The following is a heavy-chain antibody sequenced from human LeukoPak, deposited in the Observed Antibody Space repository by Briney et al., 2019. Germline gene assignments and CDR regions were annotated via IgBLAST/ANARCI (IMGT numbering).Heavy chain of an antibody. CDR1: GYTFTSYD. CDR3: ARVEYSSYDYFHYYYYYYMDV. J-gene: IGHJ6*03. V-gene: IGHV1-8*01. D-gene: IGHD5-12*01. CDR2: MNPNSGNT. Sequence: ASVKVPCTASGYTFTSYDINWVRQATGQGLEWMGWMNPNSGNTGYAQKFQGRVTMTRNTSISTAYMEMSSLRSEDTAVYYCARVEYSSYDYFHYYYYYYMDVWGKGTTVTVSS.